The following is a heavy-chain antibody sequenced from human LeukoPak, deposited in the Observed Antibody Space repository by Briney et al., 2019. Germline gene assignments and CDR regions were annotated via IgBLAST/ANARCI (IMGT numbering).Heavy chain of an antibody. Sequence: GGSLRLSCVASGLSVSNNYMNWVRQAPGEGLEWVSALYIGGNTYYVDSVRGRFTISRDNSKNTLYLQMNSLRAEDTAVYYCARDESPYPQAPDYWGQGTLVTVSS. CDR1: GLSVSNNY. J-gene: IGHJ4*02. V-gene: IGHV3-53*01. CDR2: LYIGGNT. CDR3: ARDESPYPQAPDY.